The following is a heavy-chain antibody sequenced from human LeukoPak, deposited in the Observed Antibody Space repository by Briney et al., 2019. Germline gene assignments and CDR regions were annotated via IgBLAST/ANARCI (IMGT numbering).Heavy chain of an antibody. J-gene: IGHJ3*02. CDR2: IIPIFGTA. D-gene: IGHD6-19*01. CDR3: ARWGVVVAGSSRAFDI. V-gene: IGHV1-69*05. CDR1: GGTFSSYA. Sequence: GASVKVSCKASGGTFSSYAISWVRQAPGQGLEWMGGIIPIFGTANYAQKFQGRVTITTDESTSTAYMELSSLRSEDTAVYYCARWGVVVAGSSRAFDIWGQGTMVTVSS.